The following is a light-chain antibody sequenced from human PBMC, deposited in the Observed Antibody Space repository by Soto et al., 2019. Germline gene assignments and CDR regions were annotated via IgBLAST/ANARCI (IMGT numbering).Light chain of an antibody. V-gene: IGLV2-23*02. Sequence: QSVLTQPASVSGSPGQSITISCTGTSSDVGSYNLVSWYQQHPGKAPKLMIYEVSKRPSGVSNRFSGSKSGNTASLTISGLQAEDEADYYCCSYAGSSTEVFGGGTKVTVL. CDR2: EVS. CDR1: SSDVGSYNL. J-gene: IGLJ3*02. CDR3: CSYAGSSTEV.